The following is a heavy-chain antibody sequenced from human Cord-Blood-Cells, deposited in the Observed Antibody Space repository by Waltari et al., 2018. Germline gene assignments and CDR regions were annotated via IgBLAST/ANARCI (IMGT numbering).Heavy chain of an antibody. D-gene: IGHD1-1*01. V-gene: IGHV4-38-2*01. CDR1: GYSISSGYY. J-gene: IGHJ3*02. CDR3: ARVKTGTDAFDI. Sequence: QVQLQESGPGLVKPSETLSLTCAVSGYSISSGYYWGWIRQPPGKGLEWIGSIYHSGGTYYNPSLKSRVTISVDTSKNQFSLKLSSVTAADTAVYYCARVKTGTDAFDIWGQGTMVTVSS. CDR2: IYHSGGT.